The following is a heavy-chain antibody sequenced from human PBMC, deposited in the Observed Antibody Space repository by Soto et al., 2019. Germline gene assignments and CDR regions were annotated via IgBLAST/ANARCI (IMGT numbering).Heavy chain of an antibody. D-gene: IGHD6-6*01. CDR2: ISSSSSYI. V-gene: IGHV3-21*01. CDR1: GFTFSSYS. CDR3: ARDKRSSSGWFDP. J-gene: IGHJ5*02. Sequence: GGSLRLSCAPSGFTFSSYSMNWVRQAPGKGLEWVSSISSSSSYIYYADSVKGRFTISRDNAKNSLYLQMNSLRAEDTAVYYCARDKRSSSGWFDPWGQGTLVTVSS.